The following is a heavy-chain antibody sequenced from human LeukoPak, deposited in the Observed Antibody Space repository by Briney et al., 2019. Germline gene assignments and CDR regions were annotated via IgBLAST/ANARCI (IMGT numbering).Heavy chain of an antibody. CDR3: ARDSPRSFFGDYGLRYFDY. CDR1: GYSISSGYY. J-gene: IGHJ4*02. Sequence: KSSETLSLTCTVSGYSISSGYYWGWIRRPPGKGREWIGSIYDSGSTYYTPSLKSRVTISVDTSKNQFSLKLSSVTAADTAVYYCARDSPRSFFGDYGLRYFDYWGQGTLVTVSS. V-gene: IGHV4-38-2*02. CDR2: IYDSGST. D-gene: IGHD4-17*01.